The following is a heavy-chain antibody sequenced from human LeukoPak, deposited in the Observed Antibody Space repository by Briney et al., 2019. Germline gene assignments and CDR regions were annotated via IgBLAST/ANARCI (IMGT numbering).Heavy chain of an antibody. D-gene: IGHD3-22*01. CDR1: GYTFTSYY. V-gene: IGHV1-46*01. Sequence: GASVKVSCKASGYTFTSYYMRWVRQAPGQGLEWMGIINPSGGSTSYAQKFQGRVTMTRDTSTSTVYMELSSLRSEDTAVYYCARDLGDSYDSSGYYTPYFDYWGQGTLVTVSS. CDR2: INPSGGST. CDR3: ARDLGDSYDSSGYYTPYFDY. J-gene: IGHJ4*02.